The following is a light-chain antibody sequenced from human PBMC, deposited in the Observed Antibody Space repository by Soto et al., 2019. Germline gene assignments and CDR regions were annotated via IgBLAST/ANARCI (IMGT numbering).Light chain of an antibody. CDR3: QQYGSSKT. CDR2: GAS. CDR1: QSVSSSY. Sequence: EIVLTQSPGTLSLSPGERATLSCRTSQSVSSSYLAWYQQKPGPAPRLLISGASSRATGIPDRFSGSGSGTDFTLTISRLEPEDFAVYYCQQYGSSKTFGQGTKVDIK. J-gene: IGKJ1*01. V-gene: IGKV3-20*01.